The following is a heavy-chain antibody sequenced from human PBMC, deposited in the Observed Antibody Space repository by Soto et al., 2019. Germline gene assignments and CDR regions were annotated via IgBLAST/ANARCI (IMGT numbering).Heavy chain of an antibody. V-gene: IGHV3-21*01. CDR3: TRRGGYSYYFDY. CDR1: GFTFSSYS. Sequence: GGSLRLSCAASGFTFSSYSMNWVRQAPGKGLEWVSSISSSSSYIYYADSVKGRFTISRDNAKNSLYLQMNSLRAEDTAVYYCTRRGGYSYYFDYWGQGTLVTVSS. CDR2: ISSSSSYI. J-gene: IGHJ4*02. D-gene: IGHD5-18*01.